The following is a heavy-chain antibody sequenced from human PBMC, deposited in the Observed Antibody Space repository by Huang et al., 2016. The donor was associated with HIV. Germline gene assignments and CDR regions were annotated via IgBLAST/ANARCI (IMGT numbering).Heavy chain of an antibody. CDR3: ASTYYYGMDV. Sequence: QVQLVQSGAEVKKHGASVKVSCKASGYTFPGDYMHWVRQAPGQGLGWMGWINPNSGGTNYAQKCQGRVTMARDTLSSTAYMELSRLRSDDTAVYYCASTYYYGMDVWGQGTTVTVSS. CDR2: INPNSGGT. V-gene: IGHV1-2*02. CDR1: GYTFPGDY. J-gene: IGHJ6*02.